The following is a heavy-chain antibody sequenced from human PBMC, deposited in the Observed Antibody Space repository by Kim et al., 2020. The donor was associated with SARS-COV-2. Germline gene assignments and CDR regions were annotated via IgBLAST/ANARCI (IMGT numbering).Heavy chain of an antibody. Sequence: SVKVSCKASGGTFSSYAISWVRQAPGQGLEWMGGIIPIFGTANYAQKFQGRVTITADESTSTAYMELSSLRSEDTAVYYCARDSVVHCSGGSCYSRGAYYYYYGMDVWGQGTTVTVSS. V-gene: IGHV1-69*13. D-gene: IGHD2-15*01. CDR2: IIPIFGTA. J-gene: IGHJ6*02. CDR3: ARDSVVHCSGGSCYSRGAYYYYYGMDV. CDR1: GGTFSSYA.